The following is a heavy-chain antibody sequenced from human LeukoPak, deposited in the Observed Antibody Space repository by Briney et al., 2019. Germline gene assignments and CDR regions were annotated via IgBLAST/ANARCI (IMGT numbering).Heavy chain of an antibody. Sequence: ASVKVSCKASGYTFTSYDINWVRQVTGQGLEWMGWMNPKSGNTGYAQKFQGRVTMTRDTSTSTVYMELSSLRSEDTAVYYCARDFVVRGVIHYWGQGTLVTVSS. V-gene: IGHV1-8*02. J-gene: IGHJ4*02. CDR3: ARDFVVRGVIHY. CDR2: MNPKSGNT. CDR1: GYTFTSYD. D-gene: IGHD3-10*01.